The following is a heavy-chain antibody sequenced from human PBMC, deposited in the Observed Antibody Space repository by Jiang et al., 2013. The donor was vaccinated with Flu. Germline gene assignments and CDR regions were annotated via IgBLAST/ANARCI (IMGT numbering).Heavy chain of an antibody. Sequence: QLVESGAEVKKPGSSVKVSCKASGSTVSSFTITWVRQAPGQGLEWVGVTVPIFGTTKYAQKFQGRVTITADESTSTAYMELSSLRSEDTAVYYCARSYCTNGVCYSYYYYYYGMDVWGQGTTVT. D-gene: IGHD2-8*01. J-gene: IGHJ6*02. CDR1: GSTVSSFT. CDR3: ARSYCTNGVCYSYYYYYYGMDV. CDR2: TVPIFGTT. V-gene: IGHV1-69*01.